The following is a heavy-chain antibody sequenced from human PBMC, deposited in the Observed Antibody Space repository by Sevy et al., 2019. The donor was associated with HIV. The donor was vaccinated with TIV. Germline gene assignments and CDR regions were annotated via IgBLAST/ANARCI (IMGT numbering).Heavy chain of an antibody. CDR2: ISGSGRFT. V-gene: IGHV3-23*01. J-gene: IGHJ6*02. D-gene: IGHD2-15*01. CDR1: EFTFSSYA. CDR3: AKGFCSGATCPRDYYYYGMDV. Sequence: GGSLRLSCSASEFTFSSYAMSWVRQAPGKGLKWVSSISGSGRFTYYADFVEGRFIICRDNSKNTLSVQMNSLRAEDTAVYYCAKGFCSGATCPRDYYYYGMDVWGQGTTVTVSS.